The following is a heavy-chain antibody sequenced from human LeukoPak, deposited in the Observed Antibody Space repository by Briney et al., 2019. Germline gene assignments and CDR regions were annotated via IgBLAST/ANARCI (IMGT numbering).Heavy chain of an antibody. CDR1: GDSISSYY. Sequence: SETLSLTCTVSGDSISSYYWSWIRQPAGKGLEWIGRIYTSGSTNYNPSLKSRVTMSVDTSKNQFSLKLTSVTAADTAVYYCARQLKYYGSGSYFDYWGQGTLVTVSS. J-gene: IGHJ4*02. V-gene: IGHV4-4*07. CDR3: ARQLKYYGSGSYFDY. D-gene: IGHD3-10*01. CDR2: IYTSGST.